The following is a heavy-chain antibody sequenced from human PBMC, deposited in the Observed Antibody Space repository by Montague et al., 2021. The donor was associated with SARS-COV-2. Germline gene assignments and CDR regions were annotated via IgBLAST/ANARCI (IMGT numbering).Heavy chain of an antibody. D-gene: IGHD1-26*01. V-gene: IGHV3-53*01. J-gene: IGHJ6*02. CDR2: IYSGGST. Sequence: SLRLSCAASGFTVSSNYMSWVRQAPGKGLEWVSVIYSGGSTYYADSVKGRFTISRDNSKNTLYLQMNSLRAEDTAVYYCARDRRIVGALYYYYGMDVWGQGPRSPSP. CDR1: GFTVSSNY. CDR3: ARDRRIVGALYYYYGMDV.